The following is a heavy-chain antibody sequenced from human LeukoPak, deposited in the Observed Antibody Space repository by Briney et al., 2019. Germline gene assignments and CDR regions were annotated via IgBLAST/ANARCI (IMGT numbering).Heavy chain of an antibody. Sequence: GGSLRLSCAASGFTFSGSAMHWVRQASGKGLEWVGRIRSKANSYATAYAASVKGRFTISRDDSKNTAYLQMNSLKTEDTAVYYCTRHNRYSYGDWGQGTLVTVSS. CDR1: GFTFSGSA. V-gene: IGHV3-73*01. CDR2: IRSKANSYAT. J-gene: IGHJ4*02. D-gene: IGHD5-18*01. CDR3: TRHNRYSYGD.